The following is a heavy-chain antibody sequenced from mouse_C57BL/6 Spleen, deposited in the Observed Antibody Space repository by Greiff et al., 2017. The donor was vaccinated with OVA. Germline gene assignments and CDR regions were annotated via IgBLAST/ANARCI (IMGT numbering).Heavy chain of an antibody. CDR2: ISDGGSYT. CDR1: GFTFSSYA. V-gene: IGHV5-4*01. D-gene: IGHD2-4*01. Sequence: EVQVVESGGGLVKPGGSLKLSCAASGFTFSSYAMSWVRQTPEKRLEWVATISDGGSYTYYPDNVKGRFTISRDNAKNNLYLQMSQLKSEDTAMYYCAREDDYDGTWFAYWGQGTLVTVSA. J-gene: IGHJ3*01. CDR3: AREDDYDGTWFAY.